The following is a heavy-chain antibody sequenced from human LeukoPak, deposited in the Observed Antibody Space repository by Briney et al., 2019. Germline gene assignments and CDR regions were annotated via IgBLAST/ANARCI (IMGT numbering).Heavy chain of an antibody. CDR1: GFTVSSSY. D-gene: IGHD3-10*01. V-gene: IGHV3-53*01. J-gene: IGHJ6*03. CDR2: TYSDGTT. Sequence: GGSLGLSCAASGFTVSSSYMNWVRQAPGKGPEGVSLTYSDGTTYYADSVKGRFTVSRDNSKNTLYLQMNSLRAEDTAVYYCARSTKQYKRFGEDYYYMDVWGQGTTVTVSS. CDR3: ARSTKQYKRFGEDYYYMDV.